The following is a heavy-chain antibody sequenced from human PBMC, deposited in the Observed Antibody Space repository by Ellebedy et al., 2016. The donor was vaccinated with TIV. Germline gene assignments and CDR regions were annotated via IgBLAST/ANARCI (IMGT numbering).Heavy chain of an antibody. Sequence: AASVKVSCKASGFTFTSSAMQWVRQPRAQRREWIGWIVVASCNTNYAQKFKERVTITRDMSTSTAHMELSSLRSEDTAVYYCAAASGSYRSMLLARPLDDAFDIWGQGTMVTVSS. J-gene: IGHJ3*02. D-gene: IGHD1-26*01. CDR1: GFTFTSSA. CDR2: IVVASCNT. V-gene: IGHV1-58*02. CDR3: AAASGSYRSMLLARPLDDAFDI.